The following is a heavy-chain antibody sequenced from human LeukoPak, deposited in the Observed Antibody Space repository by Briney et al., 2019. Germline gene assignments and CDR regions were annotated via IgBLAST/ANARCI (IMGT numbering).Heavy chain of an antibody. CDR3: ARDWAYYDSSGYRSAAFDI. V-gene: IGHV1-2*02. CDR2: INPNSGGT. D-gene: IGHD3-22*01. CDR1: GYPFTAYY. Sequence: ASVKVSCKASGYPFTAYYMHWVRQAPGQGLEWMGWINPNSGGTNYAQKFQGRVTMTRDTSISTAYMELSRLRSDDTAVYYCARDWAYYDSSGYRSAAFDIWGQGTMVTVFS. J-gene: IGHJ3*02.